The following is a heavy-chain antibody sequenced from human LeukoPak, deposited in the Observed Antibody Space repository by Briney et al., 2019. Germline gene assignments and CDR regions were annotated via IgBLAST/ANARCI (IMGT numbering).Heavy chain of an antibody. V-gene: IGHV3-30*04. CDR3: AKGGGRSQADAFDF. J-gene: IGHJ3*01. D-gene: IGHD1-26*01. Sequence: GGSLRLSCAASGFTFSSYAMHWVRQAPGKGLEWVTAILNDGSNKFYAESVKGRSTISRDTSKNTLYLQMDSLRVEDTAVYYCAKGGGRSQADAFDFWGQGTMVAVSS. CDR2: ILNDGSNK. CDR1: GFTFSSYA.